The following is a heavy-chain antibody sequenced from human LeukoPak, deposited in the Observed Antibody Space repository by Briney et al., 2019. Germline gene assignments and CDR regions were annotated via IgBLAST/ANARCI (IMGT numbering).Heavy chain of an antibody. Sequence: GGSLRLSCAASGFTFSSYGMHWVRQAPGKGLEWVAVISYDGSNKYYADSVKGRFTISRDNSKNTLYLQMNSLRAEDTAVYYCAKSFFDWLLSPFDYWGQGTLVTVSS. CDR1: GFTFSSYG. V-gene: IGHV3-30*18. D-gene: IGHD3-9*01. CDR2: ISYDGSNK. J-gene: IGHJ4*02. CDR3: AKSFFDWLLSPFDY.